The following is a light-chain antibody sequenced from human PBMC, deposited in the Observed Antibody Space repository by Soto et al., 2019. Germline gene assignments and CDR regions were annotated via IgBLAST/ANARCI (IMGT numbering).Light chain of an antibody. V-gene: IGKV3-15*01. CDR3: QQGHNWPLT. J-gene: IGKJ2*01. CDR2: SAS. Sequence: EIVMTQSPATLSVSQGERATLSCRASQSISTELAWYQQKPGQPPSLLIYSASSRATGVPARFPGSGSGSEFTLTISGLQSEDFAVYYCQQGHNWPLTFGQGTRLEI. CDR1: QSISTE.